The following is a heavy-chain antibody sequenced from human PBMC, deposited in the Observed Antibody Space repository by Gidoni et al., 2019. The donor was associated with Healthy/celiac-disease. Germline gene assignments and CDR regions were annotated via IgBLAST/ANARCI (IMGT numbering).Heavy chain of an antibody. CDR2: IDSGGST. J-gene: IGHJ4*02. Sequence: EVQLVESGGGLVQPGGSLRLSCAASGFTVSSNYMGGVRQDPGKGLEWVSVIDSGGSTYYADSVKGRFTISRDNSKNTLYLQMNSLRAEDTAVYYCARDEYSSSWYYYWGQGTLVTVSS. V-gene: IGHV3-66*01. CDR1: GFTVSSNY. CDR3: ARDEYSSSWYYY. D-gene: IGHD6-13*01.